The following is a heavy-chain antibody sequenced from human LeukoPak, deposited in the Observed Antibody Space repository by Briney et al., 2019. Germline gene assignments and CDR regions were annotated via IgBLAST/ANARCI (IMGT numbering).Heavy chain of an antibody. CDR1: GFTFSSYA. CDR2: ISYDGSNK. D-gene: IGHD3-22*01. J-gene: IGHJ4*02. CDR3: ARDYDSSGYSDY. V-gene: IGHV3-30-3*01. Sequence: GGSLRLSCAASGFTFSSYAMHWVRQAPGKGLEWVAVISYDGSNKKYADSVKGRFTISRDNSKNTLYLQMNSLRVEDTAVYYCARDYDSSGYSDYWGQGTLVTVSS.